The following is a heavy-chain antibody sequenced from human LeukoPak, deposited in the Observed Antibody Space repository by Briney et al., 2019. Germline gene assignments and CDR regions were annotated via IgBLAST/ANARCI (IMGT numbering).Heavy chain of an antibody. CDR1: GYSFTTYW. V-gene: IGHV5-51*01. Sequence: GESLKISCKASGYSFTTYWIGWVRQKPGKGLELMGIIYPADSDARYSPSFQGQVTISADKSISTAYLQWSSLKASDTAMYYCARSLPGTMIRGYGVDVWGQGTTVTVSS. CDR2: IYPADSDA. J-gene: IGHJ6*02. CDR3: ARSLPGTMIRGYGVDV. D-gene: IGHD3-10*01.